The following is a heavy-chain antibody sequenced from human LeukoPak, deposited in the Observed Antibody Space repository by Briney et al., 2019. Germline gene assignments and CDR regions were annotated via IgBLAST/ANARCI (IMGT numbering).Heavy chain of an antibody. CDR3: ARKAVLRFLEWLSTRGFDY. Sequence: SETLSLTCAVYGGSFSGYYRSWIRQPPGKGLESIGEINHSGSTNYNPSLKSRVTISVDTSKNQLSLKLSSVTAADTAVYYCARKAVLRFLEWLSTRGFDYWGQGTLVTVSS. CDR1: GGSFSGYY. CDR2: INHSGST. J-gene: IGHJ4*02. V-gene: IGHV4-34*01. D-gene: IGHD3-3*01.